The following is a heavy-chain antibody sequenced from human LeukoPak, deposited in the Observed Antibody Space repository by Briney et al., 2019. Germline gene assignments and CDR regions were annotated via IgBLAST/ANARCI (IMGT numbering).Heavy chain of an antibody. CDR2: IRYDGSNK. CDR3: ANEHRGNSYYYYYYMDV. D-gene: IGHD3-10*01. V-gene: IGHV3-30*02. CDR1: GFSFSSYG. Sequence: GGSLRLSCAASGFSFSSYGMHWVRQAPGKGLEWVAFIRYDGSNKYYADSVKGRFTISRDNSKNTLYLQMNSLRAEDTAVYYCANEHRGNSYYYYYYMDVWGKGTTVTISS. J-gene: IGHJ6*03.